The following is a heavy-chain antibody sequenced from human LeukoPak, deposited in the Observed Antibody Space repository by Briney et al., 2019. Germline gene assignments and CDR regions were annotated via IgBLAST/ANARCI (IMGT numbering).Heavy chain of an antibody. J-gene: IGHJ3*02. CDR3: ARQSPRRDSFDI. V-gene: IGHV5-51*01. CDR2: IYPGHSDT. Sequence: GESLKISRKGSGYSFTTHWIGWVRQMPGKGLEWMGIIYPGHSDTRYSPSFQGQVTISADKSISTAFLQWSSLKASDTAIYFCARQSPRRDSFDIWGQGTMDTVSS. D-gene: IGHD6-25*01. CDR1: GYSFTTHW.